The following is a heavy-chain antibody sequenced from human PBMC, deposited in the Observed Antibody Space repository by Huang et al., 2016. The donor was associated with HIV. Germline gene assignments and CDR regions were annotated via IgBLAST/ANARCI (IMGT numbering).Heavy chain of an antibody. D-gene: IGHD3-22*01. J-gene: IGHJ4*02. CDR1: GGSCRDFA. Sequence: QVQLVQSGAEVKKPGSSVKVSCTASGGSCRDFAIGWVRQAPGQGREWMGGISPTLGTANYAQKFQGRVTIIADESTSTAYMELSSLRSEDTAVYYCATVDYYDTSGPQRGYFDNWGQGTLVTVSS. CDR3: ATVDYYDTSGPQRGYFDN. CDR2: ISPTLGTA. V-gene: IGHV1-69*01.